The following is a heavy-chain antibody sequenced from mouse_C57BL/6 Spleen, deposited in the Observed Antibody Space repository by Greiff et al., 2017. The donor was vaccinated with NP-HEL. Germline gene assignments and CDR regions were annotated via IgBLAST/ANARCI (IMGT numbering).Heavy chain of an antibody. V-gene: IGHV1-18*01. CDR1: GYTFTDYN. Sequence: SGPELVKPGASVKIPCKASGYTFTDYNMDWVKQSHGKSLEWIGDINPNNGGTIYNQKFKGKATLTVDKSSSTAYMELRSLTSEDTAVYYCARNYGSSPWYFDVWGTGTTVTVSS. J-gene: IGHJ1*03. D-gene: IGHD1-1*01. CDR2: INPNNGGT. CDR3: ARNYGSSPWYFDV.